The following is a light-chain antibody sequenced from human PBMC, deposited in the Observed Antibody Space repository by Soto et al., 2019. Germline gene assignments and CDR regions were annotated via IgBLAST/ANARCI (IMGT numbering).Light chain of an antibody. Sequence: ESVMTQSPLSLPVTPGEPASISCRSSQSLLHSNGYNYLDWYLQKPGQSPQLLIYLGSNRASGVPDRFSGSGSGTDFTLKISRVEAEDVGVYYCMQALQTPRTFGQGTKVEI. J-gene: IGKJ1*01. V-gene: IGKV2-28*01. CDR3: MQALQTPRT. CDR1: QSLLHSNGYNY. CDR2: LGS.